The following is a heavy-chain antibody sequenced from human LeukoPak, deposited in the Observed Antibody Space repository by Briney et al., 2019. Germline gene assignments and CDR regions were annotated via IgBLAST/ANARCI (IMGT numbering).Heavy chain of an antibody. J-gene: IGHJ4*02. V-gene: IGHV4-34*01. CDR3: ARGGRSSWYYKRGGKYYFDY. CDR1: GGSFSGYY. D-gene: IGHD6-13*01. CDR2: INHSGST. Sequence: SETLSLTCAVYGGSFSGYYWSWIRQPPGKGLEWIGEINHSGSTNYNPSLKSRVTISVDTSKNQFSLKLSSVTAADTAVYYCARGGRSSWYYKRGGKYYFDYWGRGTLVTVSS.